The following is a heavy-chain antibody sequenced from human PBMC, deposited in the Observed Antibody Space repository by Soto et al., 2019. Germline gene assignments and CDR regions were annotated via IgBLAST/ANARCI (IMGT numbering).Heavy chain of an antibody. J-gene: IGHJ4*02. Sequence: GASVKVSCKASRYTFISYDINWVRQATGQGLERMGWMNPKSANTGYAQNFQGRVTMTRNTSISTAYMELSSLRSEDTAVYYCSSSPSWETTVTPYYFDYWGQGTLVTVSS. CDR3: SSSPSWETTVTPYYFDY. CDR1: RYTFISYD. D-gene: IGHD4-4*01. V-gene: IGHV1-8*01. CDR2: MNPKSANT.